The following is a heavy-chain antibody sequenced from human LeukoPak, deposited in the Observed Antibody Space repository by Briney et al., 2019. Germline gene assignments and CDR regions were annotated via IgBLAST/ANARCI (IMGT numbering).Heavy chain of an antibody. CDR1: GGPISSYF. CDR2: IYYSGST. J-gene: IGHJ4*02. CDR3: ARHLAVRTAPFDY. V-gene: IGHV4-59*08. D-gene: IGHD2-21*02. Sequence: SETLSLTCTVSGGPISSYFWSWMRQPPGKGLEWIGYIYYSGSTNYSPSLQSRVTISVDTSKNQFSLTLRSVTAADTAVYYCARHLAVRTAPFDYWGQGTLVTASP.